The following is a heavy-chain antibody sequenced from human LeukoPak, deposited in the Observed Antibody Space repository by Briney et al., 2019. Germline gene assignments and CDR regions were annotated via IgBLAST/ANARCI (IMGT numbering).Heavy chain of an antibody. Sequence: GGSLRLSCAASGFTFSTYAMSWVRQAPGQGLDWVSTISDGGSDTHYADSVKGRFTISRDNSKNTLYLQMNSLRAEDTAVYYCAKALYGDYGRFDYWGQGTLVTVSS. CDR1: GFTFSTYA. CDR3: AKALYGDYGRFDY. CDR2: ISDGGSDT. V-gene: IGHV3-23*01. J-gene: IGHJ4*02. D-gene: IGHD4-17*01.